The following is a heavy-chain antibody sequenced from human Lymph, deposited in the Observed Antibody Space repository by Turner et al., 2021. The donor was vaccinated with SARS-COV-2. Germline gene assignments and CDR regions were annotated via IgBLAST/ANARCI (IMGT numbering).Heavy chain of an antibody. J-gene: IGHJ3*02. CDR3: ARDFREGAFDI. CDR1: GLTVSSNY. D-gene: IGHD3-10*01. Sequence: EVQLVESGGGLVQPGGSLRPSCAASGLTVSSNYMNWVRQAPGKGLEWVSVIYSGGSTFYADSVKGRFTISRDNSKNTLYLQMHSLRAEDTAVYYCARDFREGAFDIWGQGTMVTISS. CDR2: IYSGGST. V-gene: IGHV3-66*01.